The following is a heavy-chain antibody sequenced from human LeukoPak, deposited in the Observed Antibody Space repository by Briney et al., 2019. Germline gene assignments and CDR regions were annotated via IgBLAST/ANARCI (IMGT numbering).Heavy chain of an antibody. CDR1: GFTFSSFA. J-gene: IGHJ4*02. CDR2: ISSSGSTI. D-gene: IGHD6-19*01. CDR3: ARHPYSSGWYFVL. Sequence: GGSLRLSCAASGFTFSSFAVSWIRQAPGKGLEWVSYISSSGSTIYYADSVKGRFTISRDNAKNSLYLQMNSLRAEDTAVYYCARHPYSSGWYFVLWGQGPLVTVSS. V-gene: IGHV3-11*01.